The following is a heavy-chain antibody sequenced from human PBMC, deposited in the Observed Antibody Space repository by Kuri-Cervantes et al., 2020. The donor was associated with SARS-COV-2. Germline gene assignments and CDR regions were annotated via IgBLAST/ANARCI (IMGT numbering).Heavy chain of an antibody. D-gene: IGHD2-2*01. J-gene: IGHJ6*03. CDR2: INHSGST. V-gene: IGHV4-34*01. Sequence: SETLSLTCAVYGGSFSGYYWSWIRQPPGKGLEWIGEINHSGSTNYNPSLKSRVTISVDTSKNQFSLKLSSVTAADTAVYYCARGAYYCSSTSCYVPVYYYYYYMDVWGKGTTVTVSS. CDR1: GGSFSGYY. CDR3: ARGAYYCSSTSCYVPVYYYYYYMDV.